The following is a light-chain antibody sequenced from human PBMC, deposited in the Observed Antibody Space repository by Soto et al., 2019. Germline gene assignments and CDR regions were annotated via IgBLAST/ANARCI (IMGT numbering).Light chain of an antibody. CDR1: QSVSSY. CDR2: DAS. V-gene: IGKV3-11*01. Sequence: EIVLTQAPATLSLSPGERATLSCRASQSVSSYLAWYQQKPGQAPRLLIYDASNRATGIPARFSGSGSGTGFTLTISSLQSEDFAVYYCQQYNNWWKFRKSTKVDI. CDR3: QQYNNWWK. J-gene: IGKJ1*01.